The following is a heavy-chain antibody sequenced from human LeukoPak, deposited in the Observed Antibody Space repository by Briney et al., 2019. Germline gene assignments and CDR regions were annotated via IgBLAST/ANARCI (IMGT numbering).Heavy chain of an antibody. CDR2: ISYDGSNK. V-gene: IGHV3-30*18. CDR3: AKDAWTYYYDSSGYYDY. D-gene: IGHD3-22*01. J-gene: IGHJ4*02. Sequence: GGSLRLSCAASGFTFSSYGMHWVRQAPGKGLEWVAVISYDGSNKYYADSVKGRFTISRDNSKNTLYLQMNSLSAEDTAVYYCAKDAWTYYYDSSGYYDYWGQGTLVTVSS. CDR1: GFTFSSYG.